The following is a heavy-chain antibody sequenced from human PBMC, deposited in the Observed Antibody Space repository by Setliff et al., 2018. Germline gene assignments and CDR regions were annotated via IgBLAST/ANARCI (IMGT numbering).Heavy chain of an antibody. J-gene: IGHJ6*03. CDR2: IIPIFGTA. Sequence: SVKVSCKAPGYTFTSYGISWVRQAPGQGLEWMGRIIPIFGTANYAQKFQGRVTITADKSTSTAYMELSSLRSEDTAVYYCARGRHPPWSGYPYYYMDVWGKGTTVTVSS. V-gene: IGHV1-69*06. CDR1: GYTFTSYG. D-gene: IGHD3-3*01. CDR3: ARGRHPPWSGYPYYYMDV.